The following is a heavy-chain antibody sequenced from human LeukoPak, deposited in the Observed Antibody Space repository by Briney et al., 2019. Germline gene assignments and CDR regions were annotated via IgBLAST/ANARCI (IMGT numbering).Heavy chain of an antibody. CDR2: ISNDGSNK. J-gene: IGHJ4*02. D-gene: IGHD6-13*01. CDR3: AKSGIAAAGQRGYFDY. Sequence: PGRSLRLSCAASGFTFSTYGIHWVRQAPGKGLEWVAVISNDGSNKYYADSVKGRFTISRDNSKNTVYLQMNSLRGEDTAVHYCAKSGIAAAGQRGYFDYWGQGTLVTVSS. CDR1: GFTFSTYG. V-gene: IGHV3-30*18.